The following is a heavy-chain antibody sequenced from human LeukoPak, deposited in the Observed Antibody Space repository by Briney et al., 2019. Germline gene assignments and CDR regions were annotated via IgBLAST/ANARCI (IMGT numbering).Heavy chain of an antibody. CDR2: ISGSGSTR. CDR1: GFTFNTYT. CDR3: ARNTPGLGY. Sequence: GGSLRLSCAASGFTFNTYTMNWVRQAPGKGLEWVSYISGSGSTRSYADSMKGRFTISRDNAKNSLYLQMNSLRVEDTAVYYCARNTPGLGYWGQGTLVTVSS. D-gene: IGHD3-16*01. J-gene: IGHJ4*02. V-gene: IGHV3-48*04.